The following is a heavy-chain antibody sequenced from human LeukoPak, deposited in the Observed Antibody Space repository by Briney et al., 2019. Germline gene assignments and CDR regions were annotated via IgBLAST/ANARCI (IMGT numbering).Heavy chain of an antibody. CDR3: ARATRAQLVRAVHYFDY. J-gene: IGHJ4*02. CDR1: GGSFSGYY. Sequence: SETLSLTCAVYGGSFSGYYWSWIRQPPGKGLEWIGEINHSGSTNYNPSLKSRVTISVDTSKNQFSLKLSSVTAADTAVYYCARATRAQLVRAVHYFDYWGQGTLVTVSS. CDR2: INHSGST. V-gene: IGHV4-34*01. D-gene: IGHD6-6*01.